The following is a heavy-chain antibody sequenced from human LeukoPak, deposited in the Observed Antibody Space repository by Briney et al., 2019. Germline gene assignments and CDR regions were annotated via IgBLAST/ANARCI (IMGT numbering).Heavy chain of an antibody. D-gene: IGHD6-19*01. CDR3: AKDQYSSGWYFDY. CDR1: GFTFSSYA. Sequence: GGSLRLSCAASGFTFSSYAMSWVRQAPGKGLEWVSAISGSGGSTYYADSVKGRFTISRDNSKNTLYLQMNSLRVEDTAIYYCAKDQYSSGWYFDYWGQGTLVTVSS. CDR2: ISGSGGST. V-gene: IGHV3-23*01. J-gene: IGHJ4*02.